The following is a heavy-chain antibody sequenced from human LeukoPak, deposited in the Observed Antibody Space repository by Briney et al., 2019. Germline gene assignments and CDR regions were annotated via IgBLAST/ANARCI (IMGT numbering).Heavy chain of an antibody. Sequence: SETLSLTCTVSGGSISSSSYYWCWIRQPPGKGLEWVGSIHYSGSTYYNPSLKSRLTISVDTSKNQLSLKLNSVTAADTGVYYCARHAGLAVAATGFDYWGQGTLVTVSS. CDR2: IHYSGST. CDR1: GGSISSSSYY. CDR3: ARHAGLAVAATGFDY. V-gene: IGHV4-39*01. D-gene: IGHD6-19*01. J-gene: IGHJ4*02.